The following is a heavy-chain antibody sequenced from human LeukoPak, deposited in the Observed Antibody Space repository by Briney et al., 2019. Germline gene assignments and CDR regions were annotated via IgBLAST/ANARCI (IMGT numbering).Heavy chain of an antibody. D-gene: IGHD3-22*01. CDR1: GGTFSSHA. CDR2: IIPIFGTG. CDR3: ARDAAIYDSSAYYFLW. J-gene: IGHJ4*02. V-gene: IGHV1-69*13. Sequence: SVKVSCKASGGTFSSHAINWVRPAPGQGLEWMGGIIPIFGTGNYAPKFEGRVAITADESTSTAYIELSGLRSEDTAIYYCARDAAIYDSSAYYFLWWGQGTLATVSS.